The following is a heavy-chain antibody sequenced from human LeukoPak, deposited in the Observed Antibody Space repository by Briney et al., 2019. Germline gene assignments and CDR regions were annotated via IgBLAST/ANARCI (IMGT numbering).Heavy chain of an antibody. J-gene: IGHJ4*02. Sequence: PGGSLRLSCAASGFTFSSYAMSWVRQAPGKGLEWVSAISGSGGSTYYADSVKGRFTISRDNSKNTLYLQMNSLRAEDTAVYYCAKVRFSRSLYDSGFDYWGQGTLVTVSS. D-gene: IGHD6-13*01. CDR2: ISGSGGST. CDR3: AKVRFSRSLYDSGFDY. CDR1: GFTFSSYA. V-gene: IGHV3-23*01.